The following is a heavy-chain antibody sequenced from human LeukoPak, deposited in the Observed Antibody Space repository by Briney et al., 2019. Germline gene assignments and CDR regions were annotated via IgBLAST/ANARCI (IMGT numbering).Heavy chain of an antibody. CDR1: GGSISSYY. J-gene: IGHJ2*01. D-gene: IGHD2-15*01. Sequence: PSETLSLTCTVSGGSISSYYWSWIRQPPGKGLEWIGYIYYSGSTNYNPSLKSRVTISVDTSKNQFSLKLSSVTAADTAVYYCARALGGKSPSWYFDLWGRGTLVTVSS. V-gene: IGHV4-59*01. CDR2: IYYSGST. CDR3: ARALGGKSPSWYFDL.